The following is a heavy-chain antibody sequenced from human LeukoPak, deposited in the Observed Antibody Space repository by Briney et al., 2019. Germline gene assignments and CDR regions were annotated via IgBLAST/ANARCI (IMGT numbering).Heavy chain of an antibody. J-gene: IGHJ5*02. CDR2: ISAYNGNT. Sequence: ASVKVSLKASGYTFPNHCISWVRQAPGQGVEGMGWISAYNGNTNYAQKLQGRVTMTTDTSTSKAYMELRSVRSDDTAVYYCARVKCSLTSCYFWFDPWGQGTLVTVSS. CDR1: GYTFPNHC. D-gene: IGHD2-2*01. V-gene: IGHV1-18*01. CDR3: ARVKCSLTSCYFWFDP.